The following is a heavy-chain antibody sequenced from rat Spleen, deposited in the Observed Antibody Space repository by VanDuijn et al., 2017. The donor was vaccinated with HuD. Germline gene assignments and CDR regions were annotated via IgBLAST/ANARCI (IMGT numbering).Heavy chain of an antibody. CDR3: ARRAFYSGGDWFAY. CDR2: ISTGGDNT. D-gene: IGHD1-1*01. Sequence: EVQLVESGGGLVQPGRSLKLSCAASGFTFSDFFMAWVRQSPAKGLEWVASISTGGDNTYYRDSVKGRFTISRDNAKSTLYLQMDSLRSEDTATYYCARRAFYSGGDWFAYWGQGTLVTVSS. J-gene: IGHJ3*01. CDR1: GFTFSDFF. V-gene: IGHV5-25*01.